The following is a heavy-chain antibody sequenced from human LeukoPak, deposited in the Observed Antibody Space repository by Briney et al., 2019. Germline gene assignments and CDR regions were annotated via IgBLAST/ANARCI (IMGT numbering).Heavy chain of an antibody. Sequence: GGSLRLSCAASGFTFSSYSMNRVRQAPGKGLEWVSSISSRSSYIYYADSVKGRFTVSRDNAKNSPYLQMNSLRAEDTAVYYCAIGDSGRPFDYWGQGTLVTVSS. CDR2: ISSRSSYI. J-gene: IGHJ4*02. CDR3: AIGDSGRPFDY. D-gene: IGHD5-12*01. CDR1: GFTFSSYS. V-gene: IGHV3-21*01.